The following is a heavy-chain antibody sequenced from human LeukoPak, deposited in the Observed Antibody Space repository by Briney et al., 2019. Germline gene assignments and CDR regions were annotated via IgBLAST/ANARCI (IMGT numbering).Heavy chain of an antibody. D-gene: IGHD3-16*01. CDR3: ARELRTDYYYYYMDV. CDR1: GGTFSSYA. Sequence: ASVKVSCKASGGTFSSYAISWVRQAPGQGLEWTGGIIPIFGTANYAQKFQGRVTITTDESTSTAYMELSSLRSEDTAVYYCARELRTDYYYYYMDVWGKGTTVTVSS. CDR2: IIPIFGTA. V-gene: IGHV1-69*05. J-gene: IGHJ6*03.